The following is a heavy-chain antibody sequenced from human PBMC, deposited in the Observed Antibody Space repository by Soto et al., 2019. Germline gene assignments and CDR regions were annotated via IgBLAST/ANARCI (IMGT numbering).Heavy chain of an antibody. D-gene: IGHD3-10*01. CDR3: ARGLSRSFDY. CDR1: GGSISSYY. J-gene: IGHJ4*02. V-gene: IGHV4-4*07. Sequence: PSETLSLTCTVSGGSISSYYWSWIRQPAGKEPEWIGRIYTSGSTSYNPSLKSRVTMSVDTSKSQFSLRLSSVTAADTAVYYCARGLSRSFDYWGPGSLVTVFS. CDR2: IYTSGST.